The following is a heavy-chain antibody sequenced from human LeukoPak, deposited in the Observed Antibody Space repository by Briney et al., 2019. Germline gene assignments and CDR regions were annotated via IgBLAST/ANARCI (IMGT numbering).Heavy chain of an antibody. CDR3: TTDDYSNLGQTDY. CDR2: IKSKTDGGTT. CDR1: GFTFSSYS. J-gene: IGHJ4*02. V-gene: IGHV3-15*01. Sequence: NPGGSLRLSCAASGFTFSSYSMNWVRQAPGKGLEWVGRIKSKTDGGTTDYAAPVKGRFTISRDDSKNTLYLQMNSLKTEDTAVYYCTTDDYSNLGQTDYWGQGTLVTVSS. D-gene: IGHD4-11*01.